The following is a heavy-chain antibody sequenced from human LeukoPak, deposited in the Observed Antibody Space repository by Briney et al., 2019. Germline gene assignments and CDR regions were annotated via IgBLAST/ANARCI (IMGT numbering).Heavy chain of an antibody. D-gene: IGHD2-2*01. CDR2: IYYSGST. J-gene: IGHJ3*02. V-gene: IGHV4-59*01. Sequence: SETLSLTCTVSGGSISSYYWSWIRQPPGKGLEWIGYIYYSGSTNYNPSLKSRVTISVDTSKNQFSLKLSSVTAADTAVYYYARVAAMNAFDIWGQGTMVTVSS. CDR1: GGSISSYY. CDR3: ARVAAMNAFDI.